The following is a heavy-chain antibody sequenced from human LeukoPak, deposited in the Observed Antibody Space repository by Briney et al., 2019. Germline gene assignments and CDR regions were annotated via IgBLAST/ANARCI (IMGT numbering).Heavy chain of an antibody. CDR2: TSSSDAGT. CDR3: AKAPVTSCRGAYCYPFDS. Sequence: GGSLRLSCAASGFTLSTYAMSWVRQTPGKGLEWVAATSSSDAGTYHADSVRGRFTISRDSSKNTLYLQMNSLRAEDAAVYFCAKAPVTSCRGAYCYPFDSWGQGTLVTVSS. CDR1: GFTLSTYA. J-gene: IGHJ4*02. D-gene: IGHD2-21*01. V-gene: IGHV3-23*01.